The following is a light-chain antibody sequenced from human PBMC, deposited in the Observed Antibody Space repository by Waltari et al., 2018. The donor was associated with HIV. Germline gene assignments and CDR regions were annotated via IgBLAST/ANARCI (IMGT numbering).Light chain of an antibody. CDR1: QSVSSN. Sequence: EIVMTQSPATLSVSPGERATVSCRASQSVSSNLAWYQQKPGQAPRLLIYGASTRATCIPARFSGSGSGTEFTLTISSLQSEDFAVYYCQQYNNWPPRTFGQGTKVEIK. J-gene: IGKJ1*01. CDR2: GAS. CDR3: QQYNNWPPRT. V-gene: IGKV3-15*01.